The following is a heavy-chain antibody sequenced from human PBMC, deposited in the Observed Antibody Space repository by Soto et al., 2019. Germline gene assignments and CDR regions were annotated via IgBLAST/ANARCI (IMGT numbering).Heavy chain of an antibody. V-gene: IGHV4-31*03. CDR2: IYYSGST. J-gene: IGHJ6*02. D-gene: IGHD6-13*01. CDR3: ARDQGSAAAGHTPYYYYYYGMDV. CDR1: GGSISSGGYY. Sequence: QVQLQESGPGLVKPSQTLSLTCTVSGGSISSGGYYWSWIRQHPGKGLEWIGYIYYSGSTYYNPSRKSRVTISVDTSKNQFSLKLSSVTAADTAVYYCARDQGSAAAGHTPYYYYYYGMDVWGQGTTVTVSS.